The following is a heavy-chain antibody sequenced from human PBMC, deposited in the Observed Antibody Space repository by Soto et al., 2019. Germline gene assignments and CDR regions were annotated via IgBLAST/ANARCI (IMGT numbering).Heavy chain of an antibody. V-gene: IGHV3-21*01. CDR3: ACDSCSSRPV. CDR1: GFTFSSYS. CDR2: ISSSSRYI. Sequence: EVQLVESGGGLVKPGGSLRLSCAASGFTFSSYSMDWVRQAPGKGLEWVSSISSSSRYIYYADSVKGRFTISRDNAKNSLYLQMNCQRAGDRAVDDCACDSCSSRPVWGQGTLVTVSS. D-gene: IGHD6-13*01. J-gene: IGHJ4*02.